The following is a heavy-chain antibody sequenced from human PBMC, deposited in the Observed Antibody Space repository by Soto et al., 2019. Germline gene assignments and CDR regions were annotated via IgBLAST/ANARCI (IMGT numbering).Heavy chain of an antibody. V-gene: IGHV3-53*01. CDR3: AKGRSYYYYYGVDV. CDR1: GLSVSSNN. Sequence: GGSLRLSCAASGLSVSSNNIHWVRQAPGKGLEWVSVIYSGGTTQHADSVKGRFSISRDNSKNTVSLQMNSPRADDTAVYYCAKGRSYYYYYGVDVWGQGTTVTVSS. J-gene: IGHJ6*02. CDR2: IYSGGTT.